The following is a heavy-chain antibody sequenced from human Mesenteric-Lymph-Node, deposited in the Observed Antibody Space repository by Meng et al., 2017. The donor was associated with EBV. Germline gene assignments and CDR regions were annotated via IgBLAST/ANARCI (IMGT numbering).Heavy chain of an antibody. J-gene: IGHJ4*02. CDR1: GFTFTSSA. Sequence: EVQLLESGGGLVQPGGSLRLSCVASGFTFTSSAMSWVRQVPGKGLEWVSAIGDRGGSTYYADSVKGRFTISRDNSRNTLYLQMNSLRAEDTAVYYCAKDNYSGTFWFDYWGQGTLVTVSS. V-gene: IGHV3-23*01. CDR2: IGDRGGST. D-gene: IGHD1-26*01. CDR3: AKDNYSGTFWFDY.